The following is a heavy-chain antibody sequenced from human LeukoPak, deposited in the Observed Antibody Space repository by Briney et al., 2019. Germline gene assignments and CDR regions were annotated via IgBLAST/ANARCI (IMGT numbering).Heavy chain of an antibody. D-gene: IGHD6-19*01. CDR1: GGTFSSYA. CDR2: IIPIFGTA. V-gene: IGHV1-69*06. J-gene: IGHJ4*02. Sequence: ASVKVSCKASGGTFSSYAISWVRQAPGQGLEWMGGIIPIFGTANYAQKFQGRVTITADKSTSTAYMELRSLRSDDTAVYYCARTIAVAVMGDYWGQGTLVTVSS. CDR3: ARTIAVAVMGDY.